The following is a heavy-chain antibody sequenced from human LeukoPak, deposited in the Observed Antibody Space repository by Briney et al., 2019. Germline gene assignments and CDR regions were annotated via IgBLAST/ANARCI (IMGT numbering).Heavy chain of an antibody. CDR2: IKQDGSEE. Sequence: GGSLRLSCAASGFTFSSYWMSWVRQAPGKGLEWVAHIKQDGSEEYYVDPVKGRFTISRDNAKNSLYLQMNSLRAEDTAVYYCARLIRGSSSSCFDYWGQGTLVTVSS. CDR1: GFTFSSYW. V-gene: IGHV3-7*05. J-gene: IGHJ4*02. D-gene: IGHD6-6*01. CDR3: ARLIRGSSSSCFDY.